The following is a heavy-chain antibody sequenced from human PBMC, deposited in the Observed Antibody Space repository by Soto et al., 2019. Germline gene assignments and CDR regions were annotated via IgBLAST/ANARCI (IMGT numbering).Heavy chain of an antibody. CDR1: GYTFTTYY. J-gene: IGHJ4*02. D-gene: IGHD2-15*01. Sequence: QVQLVQSGAEVKRPGASVKVSCKASGYTFTTYYMHWVRQAPGQGLEWLGIINPNGGSKTYAQKFQGRVTMNRDTSTSTVYLELSSLRSEDTAVYYCARAGYCSGGTCFHGNCDYWGQGTLVTVS. CDR2: INPNGGSK. V-gene: IGHV1-46*01. CDR3: ARAGYCSGGTCFHGNCDY.